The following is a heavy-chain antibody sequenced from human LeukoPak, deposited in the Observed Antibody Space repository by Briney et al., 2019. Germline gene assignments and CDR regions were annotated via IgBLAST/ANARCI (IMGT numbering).Heavy chain of an antibody. V-gene: IGHV1-8*03. Sequence: ASVKVSCKASGYTFTSYDINWVRQATGQGLEWMGWMNPNSGNTGYAQKFQGRVTITRHTSISTAYMELSSLRSEDTAVYYCARGVRYCTNGVCYHFDYWGQGTLVTVSS. CDR2: MNPNSGNT. D-gene: IGHD2-8*01. CDR3: ARGVRYCTNGVCYHFDY. J-gene: IGHJ4*02. CDR1: GYTFTSYD.